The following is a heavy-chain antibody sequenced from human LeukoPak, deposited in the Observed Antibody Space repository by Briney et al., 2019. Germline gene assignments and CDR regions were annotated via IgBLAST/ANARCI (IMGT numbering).Heavy chain of an antibody. J-gene: IGHJ4*02. CDR2: INPNSGGT. Sequence: ASVKVSCKASGYTFTGYYMHWVRQAPGQGLEWMGWINPNSGGTNYAQKFQGRVTMTRDTSISTAYMELSRLRSDDTAVYYCARDYQLVPSQSGGYDYWGQGTLVTVSS. CDR1: GYTFTGYY. D-gene: IGHD6-6*01. CDR3: ARDYQLVPSQSGGYDY. V-gene: IGHV1-2*02.